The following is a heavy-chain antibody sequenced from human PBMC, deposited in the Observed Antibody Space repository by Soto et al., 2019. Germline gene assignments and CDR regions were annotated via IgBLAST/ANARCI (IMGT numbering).Heavy chain of an antibody. CDR1: GFTFRGYW. Sequence: PGGSLRLSCVASGFTFRGYWMAWVRQAPGKGLEWFSYISRGSSTLYYADSVKGRFTISRDNAKNSLYLQMNSLRDEDTAVYYCARALRNSLLRRYWYFDLWGRGTLVTVSS. J-gene: IGHJ2*01. CDR3: ARALRNSLLRRYWYFDL. D-gene: IGHD3-22*01. CDR2: ISRGSSTL. V-gene: IGHV3-48*02.